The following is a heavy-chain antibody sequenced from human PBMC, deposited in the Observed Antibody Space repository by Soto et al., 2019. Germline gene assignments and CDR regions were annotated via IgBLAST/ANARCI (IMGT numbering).Heavy chain of an antibody. CDR3: ARHRRTTVAKFYFDN. Sequence: QVQLQESGPGLVKPSETLSLTCTVSGGSINSYCWSWIRQPPGKGLEWIAYIFDSGNANYNPSLKSRFTISVDTSKNQFSLKLTSVTAADTVVYYCARHRRTTVAKFYFDNWGQGALVTVSS. V-gene: IGHV4-59*08. CDR2: IFDSGNA. J-gene: IGHJ4*02. D-gene: IGHD4-4*01. CDR1: GGSINSYC.